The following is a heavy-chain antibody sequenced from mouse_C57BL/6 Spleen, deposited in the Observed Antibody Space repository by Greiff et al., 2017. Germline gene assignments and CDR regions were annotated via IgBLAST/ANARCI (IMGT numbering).Heavy chain of an antibody. D-gene: IGHD1-1*01. Sequence: VQLQESGAELVRPGASVTLSCKASGYTFTDYEMHWVKQTPVHGLEWIGAIDPETGGTAYNQKFKGKAILTADKSSSTAYMELRSLTSEDSAVYYCARGGGYYGNFFYYFDYWGQGTTLTVSS. CDR3: ARGGGYYGNFFYYFDY. CDR2: IDPETGGT. V-gene: IGHV1-15*01. CDR1: GYTFTDYE. J-gene: IGHJ2*01.